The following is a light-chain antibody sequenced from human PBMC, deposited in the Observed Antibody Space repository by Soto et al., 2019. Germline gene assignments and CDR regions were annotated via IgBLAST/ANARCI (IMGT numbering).Light chain of an antibody. Sequence: QSVLAQPSSVSGSPGQSITISCTGTSTDVGGYNYVSWYQRHPGKGPKLLIYEVNNRPSGVSDRFSGSKSGNKASLTISNLEAEDESDYYCGSYTSTDTPFVFGTGTKVTVL. CDR3: GSYTSTDTPFV. CDR1: STDVGGYNY. J-gene: IGLJ1*01. V-gene: IGLV2-14*01. CDR2: EVN.